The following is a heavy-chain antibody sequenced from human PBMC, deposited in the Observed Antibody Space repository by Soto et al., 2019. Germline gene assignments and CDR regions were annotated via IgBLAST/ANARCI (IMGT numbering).Heavy chain of an antibody. CDR1: GGTFSSYA. CDR2: IIPIFGTA. CDR3: ARDWPVDTDPSWFDP. D-gene: IGHD5-18*01. J-gene: IGHJ5*02. V-gene: IGHV1-69*13. Sequence: VASVKVSCKASGGTFSSYAISWVRQAPGQGLEWMGGIIPIFGTANYAQKFQGRVTITADESTSTAYMELSSLRSEDTAVYYRARDWPVDTDPSWFDPWGQGTLVTSPQ.